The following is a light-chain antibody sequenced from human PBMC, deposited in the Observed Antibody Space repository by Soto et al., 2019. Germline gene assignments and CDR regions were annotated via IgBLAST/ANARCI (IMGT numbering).Light chain of an antibody. Sequence: EIVLTQSPATLSLSPGERATLSCRASQGVSSYLAWYQQKPGQAPRLLIYDASNRATGIPARFSGSGPGTGSTLTITSLAPEDFAVSYCQQRSTWQFSFGPGTKVDIK. CDR2: DAS. CDR1: QGVSSY. V-gene: IGKV3D-11*01. CDR3: QQRSTWQFS. J-gene: IGKJ3*01.